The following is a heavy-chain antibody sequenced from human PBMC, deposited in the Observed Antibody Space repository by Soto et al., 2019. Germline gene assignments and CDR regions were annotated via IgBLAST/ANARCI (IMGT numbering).Heavy chain of an antibody. J-gene: IGHJ6*02. CDR1: GFTFATYS. CDR2: IGSSSNYI. CDR3: ATLTYCSSASCPNYYYVMDV. D-gene: IGHD2-2*01. V-gene: IGHV3-21*06. Sequence: GGSLRLSCAASGFTFATYSLTWVRQAPGKGLEWVASIGSSSNYIYYADSVKGRFTISRDNAKNSLFLQMNSLRAEDTAVYYCATLTYCSSASCPNYYYVMDVWGQGTTVTVSS.